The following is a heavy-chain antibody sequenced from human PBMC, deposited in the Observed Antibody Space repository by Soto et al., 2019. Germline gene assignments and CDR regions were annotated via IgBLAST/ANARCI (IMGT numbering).Heavy chain of an antibody. J-gene: IGHJ4*02. Sequence: GGSLRLSCAASGFTFSSYWMHWVRQAPGKGLVWVSRINSDGSSTSYADSVKGRFTISRDNAKNTLYLQMNSLRAEDTAVYYCARESYSSSWYLPANTIDYWGQGTLVTGSS. CDR3: ARESYSSSWYLPANTIDY. V-gene: IGHV3-74*01. D-gene: IGHD6-13*01. CDR2: INSDGSST. CDR1: GFTFSSYW.